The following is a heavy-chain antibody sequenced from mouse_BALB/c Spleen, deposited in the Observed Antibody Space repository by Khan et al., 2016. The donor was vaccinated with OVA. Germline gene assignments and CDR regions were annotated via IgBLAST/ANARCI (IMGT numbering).Heavy chain of an antibody. V-gene: IGHV14-3*02. D-gene: IGHD2-3*01. CDR3: ARPSYDPRDFEV. CDR1: GFNIKDTY. Sequence: EVQLQQSGAELVKPGASVKLSCTASGFNIKDTYLHWVKQWPEQCLEWIGRIAPANGNTQYDPKFQGKATITSDTSSNTSYLQLNSLTSEDTAVYCCARPSYDPRDFEVWGAGTTVTVSS. CDR2: IAPANGNT. J-gene: IGHJ1*01.